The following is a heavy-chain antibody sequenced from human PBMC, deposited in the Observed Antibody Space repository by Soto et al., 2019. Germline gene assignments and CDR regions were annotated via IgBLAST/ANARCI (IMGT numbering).Heavy chain of an antibody. CDR1: GFTFSSYG. V-gene: IGHV3-33*01. Sequence: GGSLRLSCAASGFTFSSYGMHWVRQAPGKGLEWVAVIWYDGSNKYYADSVKGRFTISRDNSKNTLYLQMNSLRAEDTVVYYCASGTTVYYYYGMDVWGQGTTVTVSS. CDR2: IWYDGSNK. J-gene: IGHJ6*02. CDR3: ASGTTVYYYYGMDV. D-gene: IGHD4-4*01.